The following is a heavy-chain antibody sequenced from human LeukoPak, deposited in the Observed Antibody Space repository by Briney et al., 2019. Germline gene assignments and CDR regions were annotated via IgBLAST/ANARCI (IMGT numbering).Heavy chain of an antibody. CDR3: VRVPRSYYYDSSGYRNAFDI. J-gene: IGHJ3*02. CDR2: INPSGGST. D-gene: IGHD3-22*01. V-gene: IGHV1-46*01. Sequence: ASVKVSCKASGYTFTSYYMHWVRQAPGQGLEWMGIINPSGGSTSYAQKFQGRVTMTRDTSTSTVYMELSSLRSEDTAVYCCVRVPRSYYYDSSGYRNAFDIWGQGTMVTVSS. CDR1: GYTFTSYY.